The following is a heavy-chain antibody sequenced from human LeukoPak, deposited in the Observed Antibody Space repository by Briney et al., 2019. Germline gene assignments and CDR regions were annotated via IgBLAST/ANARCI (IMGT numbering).Heavy chain of an antibody. CDR1: GFTFSSYA. V-gene: IGHV3-23*01. D-gene: IGHD6-13*01. Sequence: GGSLRLSCAASGFTFSSYAMSWVRQAPGKGLEWVATISGSGGNTYHADSVRGRFTISRDNSKNTLYLQMNSLRAEDTAIYYCGKVSWANYFEYWGQGTLVTVSS. J-gene: IGHJ4*02. CDR2: ISGSGGNT. CDR3: GKVSWANYFEY.